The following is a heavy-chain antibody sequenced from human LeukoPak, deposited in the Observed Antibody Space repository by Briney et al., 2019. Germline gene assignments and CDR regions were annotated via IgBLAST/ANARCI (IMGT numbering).Heavy chain of an antibody. CDR1: GGSISSYY. CDR3: ARDPDSNYYDSSGYAHDAFDI. D-gene: IGHD3-22*01. Sequence: SETLSLTCTVSGGSISSYYWSWIRQPPGKGLEWIGYIYYSGSTNYNPSLKSRVTMSVDTSKNQFSLKLSSVTAADTAVYYCARDPDSNYYDSSGYAHDAFDIWGQGTMVTVSS. CDR2: IYYSGST. J-gene: IGHJ3*02. V-gene: IGHV4-59*12.